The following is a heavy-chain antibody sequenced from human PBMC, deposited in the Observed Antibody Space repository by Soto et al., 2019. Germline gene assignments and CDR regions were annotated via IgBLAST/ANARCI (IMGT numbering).Heavy chain of an antibody. D-gene: IGHD3-3*01. V-gene: IGHV5-51*01. CDR1: GYNFAGYW. Sequence: GESLKISCKGSGYNFAGYWIAWVRQMPGKGLELMGIIYPSDSDTRYRPSVQGQVTISADKSISSAYLQWSSLRASDTAMYYCARGGVLTRTFDYWGQLTPVTVSS. J-gene: IGHJ4*02. CDR2: IYPSDSDT. CDR3: ARGGVLTRTFDY.